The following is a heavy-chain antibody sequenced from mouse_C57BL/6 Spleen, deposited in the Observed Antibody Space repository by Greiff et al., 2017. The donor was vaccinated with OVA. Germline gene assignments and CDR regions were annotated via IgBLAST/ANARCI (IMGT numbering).Heavy chain of an antibody. V-gene: IGHV1-66*01. CDR1: GYSFTSYY. Sequence: VQLQQSGPELVKPGASVKISCKASGYSFTSYYIHWVKQRPGQGLEWIGWIYPGSGNTKYNEKFKGKATLTADTSSSTAYMQLSSLTSEDSAVYYCARDYSNAMDYWGQGTSVTVSS. CDR3: ARDYSNAMDY. D-gene: IGHD2-5*01. J-gene: IGHJ4*01. CDR2: IYPGSGNT.